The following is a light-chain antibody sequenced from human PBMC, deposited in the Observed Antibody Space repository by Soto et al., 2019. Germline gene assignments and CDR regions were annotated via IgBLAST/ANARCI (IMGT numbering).Light chain of an antibody. J-gene: IGLJ2*01. CDR1: SSDVGSFDS. CDR2: DVS. V-gene: IGLV2-14*01. CDR3: SSYTSSSTLL. Sequence: QSALTQPASVSGSPGQPITISCTGTSSDVGSFDSVAWYQHNPGKAPKLMIYDVSNRPSGVSSRFSGSKSGNTASLSISGLQTEDEANYFCSSYTSSSTLLFGGGTKLTVL.